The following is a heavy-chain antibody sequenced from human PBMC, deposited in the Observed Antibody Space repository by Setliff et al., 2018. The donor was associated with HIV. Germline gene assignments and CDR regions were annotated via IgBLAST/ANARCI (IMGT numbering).Heavy chain of an antibody. CDR3: ARRSGWSEDY. CDR1: GYSITSGYS. V-gene: IGHV4-38-2*01. CDR2: AYHSGRT. J-gene: IGHJ4*02. D-gene: IGHD6-19*01. Sequence: SETLSLTCAVSGYSITSGYSWGWIRQSPGKGLEWIGNAYHSGRTYYNPSLKSRVTISVDTSKNQFSLKLSSVTAADTAVYYCARRSGWSEDYWGQGTLVTVSS.